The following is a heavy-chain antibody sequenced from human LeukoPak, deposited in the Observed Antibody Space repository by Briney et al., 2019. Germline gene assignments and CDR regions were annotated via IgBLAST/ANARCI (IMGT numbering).Heavy chain of an antibody. CDR2: IIPIFGSA. Sequence: ASVKVSCKASGYTFTSYYMHWVRQAPGQGLEWMGGIIPIFGSANYAQNFQGRVTITADESTSTAYMELSSLRSEDTAVYYCASVDNILTGYFAYWGQGTLVTVSS. CDR3: ASVDNILTGYFAY. V-gene: IGHV1-69*13. D-gene: IGHD3-9*01. CDR1: GYTFTSYY. J-gene: IGHJ4*02.